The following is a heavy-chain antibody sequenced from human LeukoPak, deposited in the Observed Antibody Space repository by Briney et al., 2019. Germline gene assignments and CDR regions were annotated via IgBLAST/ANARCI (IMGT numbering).Heavy chain of an antibody. D-gene: IGHD1-1*01. CDR2: IIPIFGTA. Sequence: ASVKVSCKASGGTFSSYAISWVRQAPGQGLEWMGGIIPIFGTANYAQKFQGRVTITADESTSTAYMELSGLRSEDTAVYYCARGWNDVGAFDIWGQGTMVTVSS. J-gene: IGHJ3*02. CDR3: ARGWNDVGAFDI. V-gene: IGHV1-69*01. CDR1: GGTFSSYA.